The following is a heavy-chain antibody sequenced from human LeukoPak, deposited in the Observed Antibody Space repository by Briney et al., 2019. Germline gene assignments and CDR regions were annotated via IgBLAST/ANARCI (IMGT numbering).Heavy chain of an antibody. CDR3: ARGAPGF. V-gene: IGHV4-34*01. J-gene: IGHJ4*02. CDR2: ISHSGAT. Sequence: PSETLSLTCAVYGGSFSDYHWTWIRQSPGKRLEWIGQISHSGATRYNPSFNSRVTMSVDTSKNRFSLKLTSVTAADTAIYYCARGAPGFWGQGTLVTVSS. CDR1: GGSFSDYH.